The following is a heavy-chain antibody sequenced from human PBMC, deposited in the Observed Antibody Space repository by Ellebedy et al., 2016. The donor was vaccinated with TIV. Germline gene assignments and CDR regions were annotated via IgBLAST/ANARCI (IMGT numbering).Heavy chain of an antibody. V-gene: IGHV3-23*01. CDR2: ISGSGGST. Sequence: GESLKISXAASGFTFSSYAMSWVRQAPGKGLEWVSAISGSGGSTDYADSVKGRFTISRDNSKNTLYLQMNSLRAEDTAVYYCASEPDYGDYYTDYWGQGTLVTVSS. D-gene: IGHD4-17*01. CDR3: ASEPDYGDYYTDY. CDR1: GFTFSSYA. J-gene: IGHJ4*02.